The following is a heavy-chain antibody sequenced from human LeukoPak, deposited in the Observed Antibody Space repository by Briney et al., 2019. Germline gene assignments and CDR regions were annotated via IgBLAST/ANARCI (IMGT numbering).Heavy chain of an antibody. V-gene: IGHV4-61*05. CDR3: ARANIHGGYDLWFDP. D-gene: IGHD5-12*01. CDR2: IYYSGST. Sequence: SETLSLTCTVSGGSIRSSYYYWGWIRQPPGKGLEWIGYIYYSGSTNYNPSLKSRVTISVDTSKNQFSLKLSSVTAADTAVYYCARANIHGGYDLWFDPWGQGTLVTVSS. CDR1: GGSIRSSYYY. J-gene: IGHJ5*02.